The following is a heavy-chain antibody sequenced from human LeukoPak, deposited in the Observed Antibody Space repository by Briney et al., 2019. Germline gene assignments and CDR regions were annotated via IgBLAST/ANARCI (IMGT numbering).Heavy chain of an antibody. CDR3: ARRAPIMITFGGVIAPFDY. CDR1: GYTFTGYY. Sequence: ASVKVSCKASGYTFTGYYMHWLRQAPGQGLEWMGWINPNSGGTNYAQKFQGRVTMTRDTSISTAYMELSRLRSDDTAVYYCARRAPIMITFGGVIAPFDYWGQGTLVTVSS. CDR2: INPNSGGT. J-gene: IGHJ4*02. V-gene: IGHV1-2*02. D-gene: IGHD3-16*02.